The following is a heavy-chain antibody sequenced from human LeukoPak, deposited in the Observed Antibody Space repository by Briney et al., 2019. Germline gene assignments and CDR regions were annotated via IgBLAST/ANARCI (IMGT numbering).Heavy chain of an antibody. Sequence: GGSLRLSCAASGFTFSSYWMHWVRQAPGKGLVWVSRINSDGSSTSYADSVKGRFTISRDNAKNTLYLQMNSLRAEDTAVYYWEREGRTGYRSSWLYYFDYGGRGTLVPVSS. D-gene: IGHD6-13*01. V-gene: IGHV3-74*01. J-gene: IGHJ4*02. CDR2: INSDGSST. CDR1: GFTFSSYW. CDR3: EREGRTGYRSSWLYYFDY.